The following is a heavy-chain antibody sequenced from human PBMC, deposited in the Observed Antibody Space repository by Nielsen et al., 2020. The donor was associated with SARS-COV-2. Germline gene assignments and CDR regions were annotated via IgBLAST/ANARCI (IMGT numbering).Heavy chain of an antibody. CDR1: GFTFSSYA. J-gene: IGHJ5*02. V-gene: IGHV3-23*01. D-gene: IGHD2-15*01. CDR2: ISGSGGST. Sequence: GESLKISCAASGFTFSSYAMSWVRQAPGKGLEWVSAISGSGGSTYYADSVKGRFTISRDNSKNTLYLQMNSLRAEDTAVYYCAKDGVVAALTRFDHWGQGTLVTVSS. CDR3: AKDGVVAALTRFDH.